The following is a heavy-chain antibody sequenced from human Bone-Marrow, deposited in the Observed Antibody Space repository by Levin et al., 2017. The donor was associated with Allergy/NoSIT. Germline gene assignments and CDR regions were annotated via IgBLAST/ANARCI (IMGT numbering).Heavy chain of an antibody. D-gene: IGHD4-17*01. CDR1: GDSINSGGYY. J-gene: IGHJ3*01. V-gene: IGHV4-31*03. CDR2: IYYSGIT. Sequence: KPSETLSLTCTVSGDSINSGGYYWTWIRQPPGKGLEWIGYIYYSGITYYNPSLKSRLTISVDTSKNHFSLKLRSVTAADTAVYYCVATHDFADYCRWGQGTMVTVSS. CDR3: VATHDFADYCR.